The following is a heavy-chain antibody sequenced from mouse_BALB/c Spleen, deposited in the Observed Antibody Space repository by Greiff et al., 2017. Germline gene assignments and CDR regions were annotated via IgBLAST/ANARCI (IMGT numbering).Heavy chain of an antibody. CDR3: ARWEGEAY. D-gene: IGHD4-1*01. CDR2: IYPGDGDT. V-gene: IGHV1-82*01. J-gene: IGHJ3*01. CDR1: GYAFSSSW. Sequence: VQLQQSGPELVKPGASVKISCKASGYAFSSSWMNWVKQRPGQGLEWIGRIYPGDGDTNYNGKFKGKATLTADKSSSTAYMQLSSLTSVDSAVYFCARWEGEAYWGQGTLVTVSA.